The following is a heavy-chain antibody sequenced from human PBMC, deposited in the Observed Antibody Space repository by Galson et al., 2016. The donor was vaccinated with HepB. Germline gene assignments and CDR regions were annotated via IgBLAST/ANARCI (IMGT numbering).Heavy chain of an antibody. J-gene: IGHJ6*02. CDR2: INHSGST. CDR3: ARENIVVVPTIMNYGMDA. D-gene: IGHD2-2*01. V-gene: IGHV4-34*01. CDR1: GGSFSTYS. Sequence: SETLSLTCAVYGGSFSTYSLNWIRQPPGKGLEWIAEINHSGSTNYNPSLKSRVSISVDTSKKQFSLELTSVTAADTAVYYCARENIVVVPTIMNYGMDAWGRGTTVTVSS.